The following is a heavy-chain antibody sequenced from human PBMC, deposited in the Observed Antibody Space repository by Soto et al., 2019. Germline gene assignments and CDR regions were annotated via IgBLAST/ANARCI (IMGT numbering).Heavy chain of an antibody. D-gene: IGHD5-12*01. CDR3: ARIEMASIK. V-gene: IGHV4-31*03. CDR1: GASIGSGGFY. J-gene: IGHJ4*02. Sequence: SETLSLTCSVSGASIGSGGFYWSWLRQSPGKGLEWIGHIYYTGSTFVSPSLKGRLTISLDTSKNQFSLDLSSVTAADTAMYYCARIEMASIKWGRGTLVTVSS. CDR2: IYYTGST.